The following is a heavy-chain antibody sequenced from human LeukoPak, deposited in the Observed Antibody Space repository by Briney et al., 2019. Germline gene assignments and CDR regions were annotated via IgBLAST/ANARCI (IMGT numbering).Heavy chain of an antibody. CDR3: ARASWQLETNWFDP. V-gene: IGHV4-59*01. Sequence: SETLSLTCTVSGSSISSYYWSWIRQPPGKGLEWIGYIYYSGSTNYNPSLTSRVTISVDTSKNQFSLKLSSVTAADTAVYYCARASWQLETNWFDPWGQGTLVTVSS. D-gene: IGHD6-6*01. CDR1: GSSISSYY. J-gene: IGHJ5*02. CDR2: IYYSGST.